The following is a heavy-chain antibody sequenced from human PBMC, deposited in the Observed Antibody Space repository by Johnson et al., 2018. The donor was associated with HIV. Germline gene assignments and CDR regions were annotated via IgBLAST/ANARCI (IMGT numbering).Heavy chain of an antibody. D-gene: IGHD6-13*01. V-gene: IGHV3-30*04. CDR3: ARGGYSIKDRGAFDI. CDR1: GFTFSSYA. CDR2: ISYDGSNK. Sequence: VQLVESGGGVVQPGRSLRLSCAASGFTFSSYAMHWVRQAPGKGLEWVAVISYDGSNKYYADSVKGRFTISRDNSKNTLYLQMNSLRAEDTAGYYCARGGYSIKDRGAFDIWGQGTMVTVSS. J-gene: IGHJ3*02.